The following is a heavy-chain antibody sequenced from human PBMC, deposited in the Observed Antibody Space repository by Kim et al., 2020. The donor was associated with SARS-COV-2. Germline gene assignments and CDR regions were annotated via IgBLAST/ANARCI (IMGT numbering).Heavy chain of an antibody. CDR3: ARGSDYHGLDV. CDR1: GYPFSGFY. J-gene: IGHJ6*02. Sequence: ASVKVSCKTSGYPFSGFYIHWVRQDPGQGLEWMGWISPNNGATKYAEASQGRVTMTRDTSINTAYLELSRLKFDDTAIYFCARGSDYHGLDVWGRGTTITVSS. CDR2: ISPNNGAT. V-gene: IGHV1-2*02.